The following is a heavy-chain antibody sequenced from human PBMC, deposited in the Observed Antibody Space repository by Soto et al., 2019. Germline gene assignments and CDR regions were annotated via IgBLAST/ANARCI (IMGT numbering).Heavy chain of an antibody. CDR1: GGSISSGGYS. J-gene: IGHJ5*02. Sequence: SETLSLTCAVSGGSISSGGYSWSWIRQPPGKGLERIGYIYHSGGTYYNPSLKSRVTISVDRSKNQFSLKLSSVTAADTAVYYCARVIDCSGGSCYPYNWFDPWGQGTLVTVSS. CDR3: ARVIDCSGGSCYPYNWFDP. D-gene: IGHD2-15*01. V-gene: IGHV4-30-2*01. CDR2: IYHSGGT.